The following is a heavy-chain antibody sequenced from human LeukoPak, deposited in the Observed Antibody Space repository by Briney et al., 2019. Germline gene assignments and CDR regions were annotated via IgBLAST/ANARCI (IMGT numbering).Heavy chain of an antibody. CDR2: IIPIFGTA. Sequence: SVRVSCKTSGYTFSTYGINWVRQAPGQGLEWMGGIIPIFGTANYAQKFQGRVTITADESTSTAYMELSSLRSEDTAVYYCARDPVGATLSYWGRGTLVTVSS. CDR1: GYTFSTYG. D-gene: IGHD1-26*01. CDR3: ARDPVGATLSY. J-gene: IGHJ4*02. V-gene: IGHV1-69*13.